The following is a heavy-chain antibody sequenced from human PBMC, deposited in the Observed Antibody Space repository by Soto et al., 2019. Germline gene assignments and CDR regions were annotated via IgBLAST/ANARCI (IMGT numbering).Heavy chain of an antibody. J-gene: IGHJ6*03. CDR3: ARVFGVSSRPRGYYYYYMDV. D-gene: IGHD3-3*01. CDR2: ISRNGNYI. CDR1: GFTFSNFH. V-gene: IGHV3-21*01. Sequence: EVQLVESGGGLVKPGGSLRLSCAASGFTFSNFHMNWVRQAPGAGLEWVSSISRNGNYIYYIDSVKGRFTISRDNAENSVYLQMNSLRAEDTAVYYCARVFGVSSRPRGYYYYYMDVWGKGTTVTVSS.